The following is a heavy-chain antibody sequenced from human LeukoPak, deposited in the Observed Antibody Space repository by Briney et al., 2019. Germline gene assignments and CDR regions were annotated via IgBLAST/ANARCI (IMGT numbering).Heavy chain of an antibody. V-gene: IGHV3-23*05. Sequence: GGSLRLSCAASGFTFSSYAMSWVRQAPGKALEWVSTISFSGLGLYYADSVKGRFTISRGNSKNMVYLQMNSLRAEDTAIYYCAVDGSGWSRSSWGQGTLVTVSS. CDR3: AVDGSGWSRSS. J-gene: IGHJ5*02. CDR2: ISFSGLGL. CDR1: GFTFSSYA. D-gene: IGHD6-19*01.